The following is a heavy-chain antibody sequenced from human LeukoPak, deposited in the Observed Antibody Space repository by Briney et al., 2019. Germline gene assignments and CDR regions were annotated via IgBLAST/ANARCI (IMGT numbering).Heavy chain of an antibody. J-gene: IGHJ3*02. D-gene: IGHD5-12*01. Sequence: SETMSLTCAVYGGSFSGYYWSWIRQPPGKGLEWIGEINHSGSTNYNPSLKSRVTTSVDTSKNQFSLKLSSVTAADTAVYYCARVDRLRPDAFDIWGQGTMVTVSS. CDR3: ARVDRLRPDAFDI. CDR1: GGSFSGYY. CDR2: INHSGST. V-gene: IGHV4-34*01.